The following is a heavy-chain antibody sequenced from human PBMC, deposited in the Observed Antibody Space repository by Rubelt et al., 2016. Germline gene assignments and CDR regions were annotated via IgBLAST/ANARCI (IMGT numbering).Heavy chain of an antibody. Sequence: QLQVQESGPGLVKPSETLSLTCTVSGASFSSSGCYWGWIRQPPGKGLEWIGSIYYNGSTYYKPSLKSRVTISVDTSKNQFPLKLGSVTAADTAVYYCARQIERYSASEGFDYWGQGTLVTVSS. J-gene: IGHJ4*02. D-gene: IGHD1-1*01. CDR2: IYYNGST. CDR1: GASFSSSGCY. CDR3: ARQIERYSASEGFDY. V-gene: IGHV4-39*01.